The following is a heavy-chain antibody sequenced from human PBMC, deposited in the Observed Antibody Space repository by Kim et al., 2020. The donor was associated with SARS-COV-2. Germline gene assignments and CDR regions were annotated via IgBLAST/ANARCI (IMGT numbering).Heavy chain of an antibody. J-gene: IGHJ4*02. CDR3: ARVAAVAGVLDY. CDR1: GGSFSGYY. Sequence: SETLSLTCAVYGGSFSGYYWSWIRQPPGKGLEWIGEINHSGSTNYNPSLKSRVTISVDTSKNQFSLKLSSVTAADTAVYYCARVAAVAGVLDYWGQGTLV. V-gene: IGHV4-34*01. CDR2: INHSGST. D-gene: IGHD6-19*01.